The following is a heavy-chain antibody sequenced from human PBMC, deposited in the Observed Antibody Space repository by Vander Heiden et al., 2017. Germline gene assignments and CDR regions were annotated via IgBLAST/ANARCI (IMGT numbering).Heavy chain of an antibody. CDR2: MKSNADGGTA. CDR3: KTVSSIYVYDVGWFREW. CDR1: GFSFSQAW. D-gene: IGHD3-10*01. Sequence: EVNLLQSGGVFVKPGGSLRLSCAASGFSFSQAWMSRVRQTPDRGLEWICRMKSNADGGTADDTAPVRGRFTISRDESEEVMYLDMESLNTEDTAVYYCKTVSSIYVYDVGWFREWWGQGTLVTVSS. V-gene: IGHV3-15*01. J-gene: IGHJ4*02.